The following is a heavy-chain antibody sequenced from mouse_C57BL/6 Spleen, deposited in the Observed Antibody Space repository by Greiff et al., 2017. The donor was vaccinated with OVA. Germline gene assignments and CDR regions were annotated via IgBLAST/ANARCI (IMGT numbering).Heavy chain of an antibody. J-gene: IGHJ2*01. Sequence: QVQLQQPGAELMKPGASVKLSCKATGYTFTGYWIEWVKQRPGHGLEWIGEILPGSGSTNYNEKFKGKATFTADTSSNTAYMQISRLTTEDSAIYYCARGGAFITTVVADCWRRGTTLTVSS. CDR2: ILPGSGST. CDR1: GYTFTGYW. V-gene: IGHV1-9*01. CDR3: ARGGAFITTVVADC. D-gene: IGHD1-1*01.